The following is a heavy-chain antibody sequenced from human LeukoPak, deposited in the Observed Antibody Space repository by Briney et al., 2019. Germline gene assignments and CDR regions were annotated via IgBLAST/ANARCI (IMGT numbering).Heavy chain of an antibody. Sequence: ASLKVSCKASGYTFTGYYIRWVRQAPGQGLEWMGWINPNSGGTNYAQKFQGRVTMTSDTSINTAYMELSRLRSDDTAMYYCASLNCNNGVCYNFDYWGQGTLVTVSS. J-gene: IGHJ4*02. V-gene: IGHV1-2*02. CDR2: INPNSGGT. CDR1: GYTFTGYY. D-gene: IGHD2-8*01. CDR3: ASLNCNNGVCYNFDY.